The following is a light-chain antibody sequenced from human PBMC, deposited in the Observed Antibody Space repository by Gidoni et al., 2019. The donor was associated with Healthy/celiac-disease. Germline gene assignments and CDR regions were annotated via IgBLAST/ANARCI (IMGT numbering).Light chain of an antibody. CDR3: QQLNSYLT. Sequence: DIQVTQSPSFLSASVGDRVTITCRASQGISSSSAWYQQKPGKAPKLLIYAASTLQSGVPSGFSGSGSGTEFTLTLSSLQPEDLATYYCQQLNSYLTFGGGTKVEIK. V-gene: IGKV1-9*01. J-gene: IGKJ4*01. CDR2: AAS. CDR1: QGISSS.